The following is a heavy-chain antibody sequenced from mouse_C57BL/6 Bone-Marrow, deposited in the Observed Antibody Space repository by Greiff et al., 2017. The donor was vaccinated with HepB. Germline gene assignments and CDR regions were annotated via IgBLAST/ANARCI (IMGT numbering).Heavy chain of an antibody. Sequence: EVKLQESGAELVRPGASVKLSCTASGFNIKDDYMHWVKQRPEQGLEWIGWIDPENGDTEYASKFQGKATITADTSSNTAYLQLSSLTSEDTAVYYCTTTVTTRADWYFDVWGTGTTVTVSS. CDR1: GFNIKDDY. D-gene: IGHD2-2*01. CDR3: TTTVTTRADWYFDV. CDR2: IDPENGDT. J-gene: IGHJ1*03. V-gene: IGHV14-4*01.